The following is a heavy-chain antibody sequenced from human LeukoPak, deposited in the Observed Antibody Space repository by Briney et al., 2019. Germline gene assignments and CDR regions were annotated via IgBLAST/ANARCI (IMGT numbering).Heavy chain of an antibody. CDR2: IIPIFGTA. V-gene: IGHV1-69*13. J-gene: IGHJ4*02. CDR1: GGTFSSYA. Sequence: ASVKVSCKASGGTFSSYAISWVRQAPGQGLEWMGGIIPIFGTANYAQKFQGRVTITADESTSTAYMELSSLRSEDTAVYYCASPGITGTPLNYWGQGTLVTVSS. D-gene: IGHD1-7*01. CDR3: ASPGITGTPLNY.